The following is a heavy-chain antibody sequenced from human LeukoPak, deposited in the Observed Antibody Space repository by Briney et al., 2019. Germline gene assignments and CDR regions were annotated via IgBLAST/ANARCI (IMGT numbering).Heavy chain of an antibody. J-gene: IGHJ4*02. V-gene: IGHV3-53*01. CDR1: GLSVSRNY. CDR3: AKAPVTSCRGAYCYPFDS. Sequence: GGSLRLSCAASGLSVSRNYMSWVRQAPGKGLEWVSIIFSGGSTYYADSVEGRFTISRDNSKNTVYLQMNSLRAEDAAVYFCAKAPVTSCRGAYCYPFDSWGQGTLVTVSS. D-gene: IGHD2-21*01. CDR2: IFSGGST.